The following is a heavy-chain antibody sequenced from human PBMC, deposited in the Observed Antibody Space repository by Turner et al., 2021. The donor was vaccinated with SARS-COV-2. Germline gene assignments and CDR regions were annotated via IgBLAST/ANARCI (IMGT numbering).Heavy chain of an antibody. J-gene: IGHJ4*02. D-gene: IGHD3-16*01. CDR2: TWCDGSSK. Sequence: QMHLLESGGGVVQPGRSLRLPCAASGFSFKTYGMHWIRQAPGKGPECVSGTWCDGSSKFCPDSVKVRFTISSDNDNNTLYLQMNNLRAEDTSVYYCANDGGLATTYYFDLWGQGTRVTVSS. V-gene: IGHV3-33*06. CDR3: ANDGGLATTYYFDL. CDR1: GFSFKTYG.